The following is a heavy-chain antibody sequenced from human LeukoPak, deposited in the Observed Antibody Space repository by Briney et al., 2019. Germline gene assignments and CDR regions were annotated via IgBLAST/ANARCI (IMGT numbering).Heavy chain of an antibody. CDR1: GFTFSSYG. D-gene: IGHD1-26*01. Sequence: TGGSLRLSCAASGFTFSSYGMHWVRQAPGKGLEWVAVISYDGSNKYYADSVKGRFTISRDNSKNTLYLQMNSLRAEDTAVYYCAKDMWELGGGMDVWGQGATVPVSS. V-gene: IGHV3-30*18. CDR2: ISYDGSNK. CDR3: AKDMWELGGGMDV. J-gene: IGHJ6*02.